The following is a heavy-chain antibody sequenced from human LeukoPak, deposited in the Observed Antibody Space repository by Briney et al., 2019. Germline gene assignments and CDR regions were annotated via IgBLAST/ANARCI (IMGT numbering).Heavy chain of an antibody. CDR1: GGAVSNYY. CDR3: ARQSSAWGFDY. V-gene: IGHV4-59*08. CDR2: VYYSGST. Sequence: TSETLSLTCSVSGGAVSNYYWSWIRQPSGKGLEWIGYVYYSGSTKYNPSLKSRVTISVDTPQNKFSLKLSSVTAADTAVYYCARQSSAWGFDYWGQGTLVTVSS. J-gene: IGHJ4*02. D-gene: IGHD6-19*01.